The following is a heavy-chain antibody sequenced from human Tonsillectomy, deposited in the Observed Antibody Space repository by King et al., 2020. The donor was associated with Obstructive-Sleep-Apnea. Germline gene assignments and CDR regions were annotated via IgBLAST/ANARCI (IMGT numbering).Heavy chain of an antibody. CDR1: GYTFTNYG. V-gene: IGHV1-18*01. D-gene: IGHD3-10*01. CDR2: ISAYNGDT. J-gene: IGHJ6*02. CDR3: ARDLPFAMVRGVPGGKLNYYYYSGMDV. Sequence: VQLVESGAEVKKPGASVKVSCKASGYTFTNYGVSWVRQAPGQGLEWMAWISAYNGDTNYAQKLQGRVTMTTDTSTSTAYMELRSLRSDDTAVYYCARDLPFAMVRGVPGGKLNYYYYSGMDVWGQGTAVTVSS.